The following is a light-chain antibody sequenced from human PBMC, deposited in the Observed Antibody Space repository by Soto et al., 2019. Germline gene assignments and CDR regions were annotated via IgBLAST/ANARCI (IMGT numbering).Light chain of an antibody. Sequence: EIVMTRSPATLSVSPGERATLSCRASQSVSSSLAWYQQKPGQAPRLLIYGASNRASGIPARFSGSGSVTQFTLTISSLCSEDFGIYYCKQYNAWPGTFGQGTKVEIK. CDR2: GAS. V-gene: IGKV3-15*01. CDR1: QSVSSS. J-gene: IGKJ1*01. CDR3: KQYNAWPGT.